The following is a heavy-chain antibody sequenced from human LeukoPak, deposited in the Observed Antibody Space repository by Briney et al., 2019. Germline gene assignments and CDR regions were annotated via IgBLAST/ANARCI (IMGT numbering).Heavy chain of an antibody. V-gene: IGHV4-4*07. CDR3: ARVADSSGYYGAFDI. CDR1: GGSISSYY. Sequence: SETLSLTCTVSGGSISSYYWSWIRQPAGKGLEWIGRIYTSGNTNYNPSLKSRVTMSVDTSKNQFSLKLSSVTAADTAVYYCARVADSSGYYGAFDIWGQGTMVTVSS. J-gene: IGHJ3*02. D-gene: IGHD3-22*01. CDR2: IYTSGNT.